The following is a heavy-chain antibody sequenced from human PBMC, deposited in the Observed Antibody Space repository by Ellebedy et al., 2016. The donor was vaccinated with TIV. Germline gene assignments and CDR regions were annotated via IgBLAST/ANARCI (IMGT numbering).Heavy chain of an antibody. CDR3: ARQSQKMATIPGDLGY. Sequence: GESLKISCAASGFTFSSYSMNCVRQAPGKGLEWVSSISSSSSYIYYADSVKGRFTISRDNAKNSLYLQMNSLRAEDTAVYYCARQSQKMATIPGDLGYWGQGTLVTVSS. D-gene: IGHD5-24*01. V-gene: IGHV3-21*01. J-gene: IGHJ4*02. CDR2: ISSSSSYI. CDR1: GFTFSSYS.